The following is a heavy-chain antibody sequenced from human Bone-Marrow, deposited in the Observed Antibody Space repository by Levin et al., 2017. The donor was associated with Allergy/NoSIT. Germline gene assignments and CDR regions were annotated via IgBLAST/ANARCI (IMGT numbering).Heavy chain of an antibody. Sequence: PTGGSLRLSCAASGFRFSDYVMNWVRQAPGKGLEWVSVISGSGDNTYYADSVKGRFTISRDASKNTLYLQMNSLSAEDTAMYYCVRTPGAIVVTPYFDYWGQGTLVTVSS. CDR2: ISGSGDNT. D-gene: IGHD2-21*01. J-gene: IGHJ4*02. V-gene: IGHV3-23*01. CDR1: GFRFSDYV. CDR3: VRTPGAIVVTPYFDY.